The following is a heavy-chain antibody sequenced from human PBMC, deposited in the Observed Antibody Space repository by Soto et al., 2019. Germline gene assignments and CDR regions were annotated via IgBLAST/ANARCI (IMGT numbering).Heavy chain of an antibody. CDR3: TRPTNGWSNSDF. CDR1: GYTFTSYW. V-gene: IGHV5-10-1*03. Sequence: EVRLVQSGAEVKKPGESLRISCKASGYTFTSYWISWVRQLPGKGLEWMGRVDPSDSYTNYSPSFQGHVTMSADKSTNTVYLQWRSLKASDTAMYYCTRPTNGWSNSDFWGQGTLVTVSS. CDR2: VDPSDSYT. D-gene: IGHD2-8*01. J-gene: IGHJ4*02.